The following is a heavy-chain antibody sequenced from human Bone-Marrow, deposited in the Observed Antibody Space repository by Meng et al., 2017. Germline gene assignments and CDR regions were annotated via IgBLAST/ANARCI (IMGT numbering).Heavy chain of an antibody. D-gene: IGHD4-17*01. Sequence: QVRLVQSGPEVKKPGASVKVSCKASGYTFTAYGMNWVRQAPGQGLEWMGWINTNTGDPRYAQGFTGRFVFSLDTSVSTAYLEINSLKAEDTAVYYCARTNDHGDYLLPLDYWGQGTLVTVSS. J-gene: IGHJ4*02. V-gene: IGHV7-4-1*02. CDR3: ARTNDHGDYLLPLDY. CDR2: INTNTGDP. CDR1: GYTFTAYG.